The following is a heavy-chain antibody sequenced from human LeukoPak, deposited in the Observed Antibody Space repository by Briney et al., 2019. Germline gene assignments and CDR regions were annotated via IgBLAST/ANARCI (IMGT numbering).Heavy chain of an antibody. D-gene: IGHD4-17*01. CDR1: GGSISSYY. Sequence: SETLSLTCTVSGGSISSYYWSWIRQPPGKGLEWIGYIYYSGSTNYNPSLKSRVTISVDTSKNQFSLKLSSVTAAGTAVYYCARTKPKDYGDYFDYWGLGTLVTVSS. CDR3: ARTKPKDYGDYFDY. CDR2: IYYSGST. J-gene: IGHJ4*02. V-gene: IGHV4-59*08.